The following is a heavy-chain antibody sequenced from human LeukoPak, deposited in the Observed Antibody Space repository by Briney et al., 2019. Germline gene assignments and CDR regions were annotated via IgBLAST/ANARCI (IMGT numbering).Heavy chain of an antibody. Sequence: PSETLSLTCTVSGGSISSGSYYWSWIRQPAGKGLEWIGRIYTSGSTNYNPSLKSRVTISVDTSKNQFSLKLSSVTAADTAVYYCVGDGYSKNYWGQGTLVTVSS. CDR1: GGSISSGSYY. D-gene: IGHD6-13*01. J-gene: IGHJ4*02. CDR2: IYTSGST. CDR3: VGDGYSKNY. V-gene: IGHV4-61*02.